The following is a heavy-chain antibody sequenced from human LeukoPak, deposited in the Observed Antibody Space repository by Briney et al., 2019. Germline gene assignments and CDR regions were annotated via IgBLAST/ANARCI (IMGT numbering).Heavy chain of an antibody. D-gene: IGHD5-18*01. V-gene: IGHV1-69*06. CDR3: ARTSYSYAPYPRDDYYYMDV. CDR2: IIPIFGTA. CDR1: GGTFSSYA. J-gene: IGHJ6*03. Sequence: TVKLSCTASGGTFSSYAITWVRQAPAQGLEWMGRIIPIFGTANYAQKFQGRVTITADKSTSTAYMVLSSLRSEDTAVYYCARTSYSYAPYPRDDYYYMDVWGKGTTVTVSS.